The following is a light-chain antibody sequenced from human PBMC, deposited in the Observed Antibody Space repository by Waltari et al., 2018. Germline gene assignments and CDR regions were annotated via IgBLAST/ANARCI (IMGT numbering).Light chain of an antibody. CDR3: LLYFGSGNWV. J-gene: IGLJ3*02. V-gene: IGLV8-61*01. Sequence: QTVVTQEPSFSVSPGGTVTVTCGLSSGSVSSSHYPSWYQQTPGQAPRTLMYKTDSRSPGVPDRFPGSILRSKAALTIPGAQADDESDYYCLLYFGSGNWVFGGGTKLTVL. CDR1: SGSVSSSHY. CDR2: KTD.